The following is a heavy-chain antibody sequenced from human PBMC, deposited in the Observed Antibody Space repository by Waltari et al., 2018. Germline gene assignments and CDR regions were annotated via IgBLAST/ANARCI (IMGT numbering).Heavy chain of an antibody. V-gene: IGHV4-59*01. CDR1: GGSISSYY. D-gene: IGHD2-8*01. CDR2: IYYSGRT. Sequence: QVQLQESGPGLVKPSETLSLTCTVSGGSISSYYWSWIRQPPGKGLEWIGYIYYSGRTNYNPSIKSRVTISVDTSKNQFSLKLSSVTAADTAVYYCARANLLNGLGYWGQGTLVTVSS. CDR3: ARANLLNGLGY. J-gene: IGHJ4*02.